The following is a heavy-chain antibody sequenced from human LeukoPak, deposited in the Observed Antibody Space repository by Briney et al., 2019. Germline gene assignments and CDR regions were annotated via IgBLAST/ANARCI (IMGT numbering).Heavy chain of an antibody. CDR3: ARFLLDGSGSYYVYDY. J-gene: IGHJ4*02. CDR2: ISAYNGNT. Sequence: ASVKVSCKASGYTFTSYGISWVRQAPGQGLEWMGWISAYNGNTNYAQKLQGRVTMTTDTSTSTAYMELRSLRSDDTAVYYCARFLLDGSGSYYVYDYWGQGTLVIVSS. D-gene: IGHD3-10*01. V-gene: IGHV1-18*01. CDR1: GYTFTSYG.